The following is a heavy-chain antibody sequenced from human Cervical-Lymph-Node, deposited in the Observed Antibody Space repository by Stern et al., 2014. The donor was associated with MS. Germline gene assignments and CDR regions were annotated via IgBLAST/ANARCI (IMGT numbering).Heavy chain of an antibody. J-gene: IGHJ5*02. CDR3: ARDLGYCSSTSCYGNWFDP. V-gene: IGHV3-30*04. D-gene: IGHD2-2*01. CDR2: ISYDGSNK. CDR1: GFTFSSYA. Sequence: VQLVESGGGVVQPGRSLRLSCAASGFTFSSYAMHWVRQAPGKGLEWVAVISYDGSNKYYADSVKGRFTISRDNSKNTLYLQMNSLRAEDTAVYYCARDLGYCSSTSCYGNWFDPWGQGTLVTVSS.